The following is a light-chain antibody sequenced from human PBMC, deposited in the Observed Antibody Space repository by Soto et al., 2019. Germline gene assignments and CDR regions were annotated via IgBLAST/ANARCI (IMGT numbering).Light chain of an antibody. CDR2: KAS. Sequence: DGRMSQCRSTGSGSGGGRVTSTCRPSQTISSWLAWYQQKPGKAPKLLIYKASTLKSGVPSRFSGSGSGTEFTLTISSLQPDDFATYYCQQYNSYWTFGQGTKVDIK. J-gene: IGKJ1*01. CDR1: QTISSW. V-gene: IGKV1-5*03. CDR3: QQYNSYWT.